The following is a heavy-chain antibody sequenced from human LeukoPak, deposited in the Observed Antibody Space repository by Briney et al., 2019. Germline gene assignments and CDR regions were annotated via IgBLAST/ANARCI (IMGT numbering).Heavy chain of an antibody. D-gene: IGHD4-11*01. Sequence: GASVKVSCKVSGYTFTDYYMHWVQQAPGKGLEWMGLVDPGDGETIYAEKFQGRVTITADTSTDTAYMELSSLRSEDTAVYYCATDDYSGLLDYWGQGTLVTVSS. J-gene: IGHJ4*02. CDR3: ATDDYSGLLDY. CDR2: VDPGDGET. V-gene: IGHV1-69-2*01. CDR1: GYTFTDYY.